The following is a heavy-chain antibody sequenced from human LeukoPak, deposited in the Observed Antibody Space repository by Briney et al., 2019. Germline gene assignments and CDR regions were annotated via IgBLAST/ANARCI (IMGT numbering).Heavy chain of an antibody. Sequence: SETLSLTCTVSGGSISSYYWSWIRQPPGKGLEWIGYIYYSGSTNYNPSLKSGVTISVATSKNQFSLKLSSLTAADTAVYSCARGKYIPALKEVYFDSWGQGTLVTASS. V-gene: IGHV4-59*01. CDR2: IYYSGST. CDR1: GGSISSYY. D-gene: IGHD6-25*01. CDR3: ARGKYIPALKEVYFDS. J-gene: IGHJ4*02.